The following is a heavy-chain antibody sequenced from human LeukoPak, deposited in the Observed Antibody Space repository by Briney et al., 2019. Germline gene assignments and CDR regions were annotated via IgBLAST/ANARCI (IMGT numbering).Heavy chain of an antibody. J-gene: IGHJ5*02. V-gene: IGHV1-2*02. CDR1: GYTFTGYY. Sequence: ASVKASCKASGYTFTGYYMHWVRQAPGQGLEWMGWINPNSGGTNYAQKFQGRVTMTRDTSISTAYMELSRLRSDDTAVYYCARPLGRCSSTSCYTAGGYWFDPWGQGTLVTVSS. D-gene: IGHD2-2*02. CDR2: INPNSGGT. CDR3: ARPLGRCSSTSCYTAGGYWFDP.